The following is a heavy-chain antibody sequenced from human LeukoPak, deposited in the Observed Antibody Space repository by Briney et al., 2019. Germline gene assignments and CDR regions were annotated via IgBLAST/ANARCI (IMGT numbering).Heavy chain of an antibody. CDR2: IYHSGST. J-gene: IGHJ4*02. V-gene: IGHV4-30-2*01. CDR1: GGSISSGGYF. D-gene: IGHD3-10*01. Sequence: SQTLSLTCAVSGGSISSGGYFWSWIRQPPGKGLEWIGYIYHSGSTYYNPSLKSRVTISVDRSKNQFSLKLSSVTAADTAVYYCARAGPYGSGLYFDYWGQGTLVTVSS. CDR3: ARAGPYGSGLYFDY.